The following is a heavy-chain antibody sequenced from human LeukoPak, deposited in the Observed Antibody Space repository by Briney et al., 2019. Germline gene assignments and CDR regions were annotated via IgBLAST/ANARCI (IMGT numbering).Heavy chain of an antibody. V-gene: IGHV1-8*01. J-gene: IGHJ6*02. CDR2: MNPNSGNT. CDR1: GYTFTSYD. Sequence: ASVKVSCKASGYTFTSYDINWVRQATGQGLEWMGWMNPNSGNTGYAQKFQGRVTMTRNTSISTAYMELSSLRSEDTAVYYCARGPGYDFWSGYYTPTYYYYGMDVWGQGTTVTVPS. D-gene: IGHD3-3*01. CDR3: ARGPGYDFWSGYYTPTYYYYGMDV.